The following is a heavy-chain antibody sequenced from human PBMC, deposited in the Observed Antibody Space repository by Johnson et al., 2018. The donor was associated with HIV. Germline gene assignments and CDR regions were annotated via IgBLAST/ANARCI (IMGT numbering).Heavy chain of an antibody. J-gene: IGHJ3*01. V-gene: IGHV3-7*01. Sequence: VQLVESGGGVVQPGRSLRLSCAASGFTFSASAMHWVRQAPGKGLEWVANIKQDGSEKYYVDSVKGRFTISRDNAKNSLYLQMNSLRAEDTAVYYCARPYSESIYAAFSLWGQGTMVTVSS. CDR2: IKQDGSEK. CDR1: GFTFSASA. CDR3: ARPYSESIYAAFSL. D-gene: IGHD2/OR15-2a*01.